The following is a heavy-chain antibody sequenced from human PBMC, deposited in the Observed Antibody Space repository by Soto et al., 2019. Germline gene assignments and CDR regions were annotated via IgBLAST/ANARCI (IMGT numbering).Heavy chain of an antibody. CDR2: FYPGDSTF. D-gene: IGHD2-2*03. CDR3: ARIIGYCRNNDCSWTFDI. J-gene: IGHJ3*02. CDR1: GYSFISYW. V-gene: IGHV5-51*01. Sequence: PGESLKISCKTSGYSFISYWVALVRQNPGQGLEGMGPFYPGDSTFTYSPSFQGQFTISGDKSTSTAYLHLSSLKASGTAMYYCARIIGYCRNNDCSWTFDIWGQGTTVTVSS.